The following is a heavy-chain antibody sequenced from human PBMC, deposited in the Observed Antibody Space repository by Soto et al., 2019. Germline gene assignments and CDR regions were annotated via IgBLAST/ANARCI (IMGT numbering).Heavy chain of an antibody. Sequence: QVHLVQSGAEVKKPGASVKVSCKGSGYAFTTYGITWVRQAPGQGLEWLGWISAHNGNTNYAQKLQGRVTVTRDTSTGTAYMELRSLRSDGTTVYYCARGWYGDYWGQGALVTVSS. J-gene: IGHJ4*02. CDR2: ISAHNGNT. D-gene: IGHD2-15*01. V-gene: IGHV1-18*01. CDR1: GYAFTTYG. CDR3: ARGWYGDY.